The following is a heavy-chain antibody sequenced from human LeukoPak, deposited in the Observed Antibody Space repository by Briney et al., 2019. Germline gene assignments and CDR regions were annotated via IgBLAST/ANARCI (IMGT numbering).Heavy chain of an antibody. V-gene: IGHV4-31*03. CDR2: IYYSGST. CDR1: GGSLSSGGYY. CDR3: ARGREATVTTFDY. Sequence: PSQTLSLTCTVSGGSLSSGGYYWSWIRQHPGRGLEWIGYIYYSGSTYYNPSLKSRVTISVDTSKNQFSLKLSSVTAADTAVYYCARGREATVTTFDYWGQGTLVTVSS. D-gene: IGHD4-17*01. J-gene: IGHJ4*02.